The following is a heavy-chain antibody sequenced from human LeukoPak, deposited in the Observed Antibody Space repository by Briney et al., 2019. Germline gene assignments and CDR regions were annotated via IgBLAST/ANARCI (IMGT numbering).Heavy chain of an antibody. CDR2: IWYDGSNK. D-gene: IGHD5-12*01. CDR3: AREGSGYSGYALDY. J-gene: IGHJ4*02. V-gene: IGHV3-33*08. CDR1: GFTFSNYA. Sequence: GGSLRLSCAASGFTFSNYAMNWVRQAPGKGLEWVAVIWYDGSNKYYADSVKGRFTISRDNSKNTLYLQMNSLRAEDTAVYYCAREGSGYSGYALDYWGQGTLVTVSS.